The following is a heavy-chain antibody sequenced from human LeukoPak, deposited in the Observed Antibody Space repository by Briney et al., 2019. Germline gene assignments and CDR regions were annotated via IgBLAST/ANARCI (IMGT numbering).Heavy chain of an antibody. V-gene: IGHV4-34*01. Sequence: TSETLSLTCAVYGGSFSGYNWSWIRQPPGKGLEWIGEINHSGSTNYNPSLKSRVTISVDTSKNQFSLKLSSVTAADTAVYYCYYYTTGPYYGMDVWGQGTTVTVSS. CDR2: INHSGST. D-gene: IGHD3-10*01. J-gene: IGHJ6*02. CDR1: GGSFSGYN. CDR3: YYYTTGPYYGMDV.